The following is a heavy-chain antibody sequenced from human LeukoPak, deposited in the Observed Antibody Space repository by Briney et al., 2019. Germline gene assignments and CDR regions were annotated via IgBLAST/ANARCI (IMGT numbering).Heavy chain of an antibody. CDR1: GGSISSSTYY. CDR2: VFTTGST. CDR3: AAVRGYLNKYFDY. J-gene: IGHJ4*02. Sequence: TSSQTLSLTCTVSGGSISSSTYYWSWIRQPAGKGLEWIGRVFTTGSTNYNPSLESRVTISVDTSKNQFSLKLSSVTAADTAVYYCAAVRGYLNKYFDYWGQGTLVTVSS. V-gene: IGHV4-61*02. D-gene: IGHD3-22*01.